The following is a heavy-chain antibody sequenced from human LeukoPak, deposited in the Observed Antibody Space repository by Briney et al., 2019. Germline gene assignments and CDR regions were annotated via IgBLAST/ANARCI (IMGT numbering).Heavy chain of an antibody. J-gene: IGHJ4*02. CDR3: ERDGAYSGSYPFDY. CDR2: ISAYNGNT. D-gene: IGHD1-26*01. CDR1: GYTFTSYG. V-gene: IGHV1-18*01. Sequence: ASVKVSCKASGYTFTSYGISWVRQAPGQGLEWMGWISAYNGNTNYAQKLQGRVTMTTDTSTSTAYMELRSLRSDDTAVYYCERDGAYSGSYPFDYWGQGTLVTVSS.